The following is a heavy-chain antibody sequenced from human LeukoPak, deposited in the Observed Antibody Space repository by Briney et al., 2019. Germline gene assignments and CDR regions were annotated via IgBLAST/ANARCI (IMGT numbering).Heavy chain of an antibody. CDR2: ISGSGGST. D-gene: IGHD6-19*01. Sequence: PGGTLRLSCAASGFTFSSYGMSWVRQAPGKGLEWVSAISGSGGSTYYADSVKGRFTISRDNSKNTLYLQMNSLRAEDTAVYYCARDQTVAGDWGQGTLVTVSS. J-gene: IGHJ4*02. CDR1: GFTFSSYG. CDR3: ARDQTVAGD. V-gene: IGHV3-23*01.